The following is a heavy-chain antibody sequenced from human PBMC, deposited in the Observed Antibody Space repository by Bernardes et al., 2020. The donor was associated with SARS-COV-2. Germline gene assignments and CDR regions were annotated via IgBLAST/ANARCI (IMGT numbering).Heavy chain of an antibody. CDR3: ARDVGGTDWRFGFDV. J-gene: IGHJ3*01. V-gene: IGHV3-66*01. CDR2: IYSGGAI. Sequence: GGSLRLSCAASGFSVSSNYMNWVRQTPGKGLEWISVIYSGGAIFYTDSVEGRFTTSRDNTRTSVFLQMESLRAEDTAVYYCARDVGGTDWRFGFDVWGPGTMVHVSS. D-gene: IGHD3-9*01. CDR1: GFSVSSNY.